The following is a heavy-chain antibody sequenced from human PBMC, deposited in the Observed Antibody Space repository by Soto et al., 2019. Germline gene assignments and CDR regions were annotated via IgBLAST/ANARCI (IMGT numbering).Heavy chain of an antibody. J-gene: IGHJ6*02. V-gene: IGHV3-7*05. CDR2: IKQDGSEK. D-gene: IGHD3-10*01. CDR1: GFTFSSYW. Sequence: VQLVESGGGLVQPGGSLRLSCAASGFTFSSYWMSWVRQAPGKGLEWVANIKQDGSEKYYVDSVKGRFTISRDNAKNSLYLQMNSLRAEDTAVYYCARDQVVQGVKVYYYGMDVWGQGTTVTVSS. CDR3: ARDQVVQGVKVYYYGMDV.